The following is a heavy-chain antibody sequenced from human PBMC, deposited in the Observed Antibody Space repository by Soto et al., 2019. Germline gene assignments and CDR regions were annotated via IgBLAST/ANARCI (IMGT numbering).Heavy chain of an antibody. CDR3: ARRSSGWYFDY. D-gene: IGHD6-19*01. V-gene: IGHV3-23*01. J-gene: IGHJ4*02. CDR2: ISGSGGST. CDR1: GYTFSRYA. Sequence: EGKLLESGGGLVQPGGSLRLSCAASGYTFSRYAMSWVRQAPGKGLEWVSAISGSGGSTYYADSVKGRFTISRDNSKNTLDLQMNSLRAEDTAVYYCARRSSGWYFDYWGQGTLVTVSS.